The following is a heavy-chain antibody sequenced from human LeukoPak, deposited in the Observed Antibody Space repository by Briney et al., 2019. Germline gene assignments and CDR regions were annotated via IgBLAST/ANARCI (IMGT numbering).Heavy chain of an antibody. CDR1: GFTCSTYW. CDR2: IKQDGSRI. J-gene: IGHJ3*01. D-gene: IGHD3-9*01. V-gene: IGHV3-7*03. Sequence: GGSLRLSCAASGFTCSTYWMTWVRQATGPGLARVSTIKQDGSRIYYVDSVKGRFTISRDNARNSLYLQMNSLKAEDTAVYYCARDLSNKILTTYYDVFDLWGQGTMVTVSS. CDR3: ARDLSNKILTTYYDVFDL.